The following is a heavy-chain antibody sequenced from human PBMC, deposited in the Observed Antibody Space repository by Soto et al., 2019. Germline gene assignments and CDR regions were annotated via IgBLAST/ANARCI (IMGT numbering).Heavy chain of an antibody. CDR1: GYSFTSYW. J-gene: IGHJ6*02. CDR3: ARLNTIRFLEWLLTPDYDYGMDV. V-gene: IGHV5-51*01. Sequence: GESLKISCKGSGYSFTSYWIGWVRQMPGKGLEWMGIIYPGDSDTRYSPSFQGQVTISADKSISTAYLQWSSLKASDTAMYYCARLNTIRFLEWLLTPDYDYGMDVWGQGTTVTVSS. D-gene: IGHD3-3*01. CDR2: IYPGDSDT.